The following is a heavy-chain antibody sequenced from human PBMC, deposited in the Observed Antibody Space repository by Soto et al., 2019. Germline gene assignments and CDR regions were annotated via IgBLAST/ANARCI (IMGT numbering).Heavy chain of an antibody. J-gene: IGHJ4*02. CDR2: INSDGSST. CDR1: GFTFRSYW. CDR3: ASGGSSVTFDS. Sequence: EVQLVESGGGLVPPGGSLRLSCAATGFTFRSYWMQWVRQAPGKGLVWVSWINSDGSSTSYADSVKGRFTISRDNAKNTVYLQMNSLRAEDTAVYYCASGGSSVTFDSWGQGTLVTVSS. D-gene: IGHD6-25*01. V-gene: IGHV3-74*01.